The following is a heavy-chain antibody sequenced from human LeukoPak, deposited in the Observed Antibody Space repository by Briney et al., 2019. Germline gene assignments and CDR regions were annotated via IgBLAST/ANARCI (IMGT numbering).Heavy chain of an antibody. CDR1: RFIFSDYY. CDR2: ISPSSSFA. CDR3: ARDDSSGSHFDS. D-gene: IGHD3-22*01. V-gene: IGHV3-11*05. J-gene: IGHJ4*02. Sequence: GGSLRLSCVTSRFIFSDYYMSWIRQAPGKGLEWSSYISPSSSFANYADSIKGRFTTSRDNAKNSLFLHMNSLGAEDTAMYYCARDDSSGSHFDSWGQGTLVTVSS.